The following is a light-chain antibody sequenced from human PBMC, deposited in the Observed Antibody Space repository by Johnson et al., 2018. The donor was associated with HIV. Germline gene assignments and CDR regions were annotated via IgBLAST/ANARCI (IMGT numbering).Light chain of an antibody. J-gene: IGLJ1*01. CDR3: GTWDSSLTPFFV. CDR1: SSNIGNNY. Sequence: VLTQPPSVSAAPGQKVTISCSGSSSNIGNNYVSWYQQLPGTAPKLLIYENNKRPSGIPDRFSGSKSGTSATLGITGLQTGDEADYYCGTWDSSLTPFFVLGTATKVT. V-gene: IGLV1-51*02. CDR2: ENN.